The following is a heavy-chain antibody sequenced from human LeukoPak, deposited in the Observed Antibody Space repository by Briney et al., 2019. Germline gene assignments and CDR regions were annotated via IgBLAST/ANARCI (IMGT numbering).Heavy chain of an antibody. CDR2: INHSGST. D-gene: IGHD3-22*01. V-gene: IGHV4-34*01. CDR1: GGSFSGYY. Sequence: SETLSLTCAVYGGSFSGYYWSWIRQPPGKGLEWIGEINHSGSTNYNPSLKSRVTISVDTSKNQFSLKLSSVTAADTAVYYCARAYYYDSSGYSLGGFDPWGQGILVTVSS. CDR3: ARAYYYDSSGYSLGGFDP. J-gene: IGHJ5*02.